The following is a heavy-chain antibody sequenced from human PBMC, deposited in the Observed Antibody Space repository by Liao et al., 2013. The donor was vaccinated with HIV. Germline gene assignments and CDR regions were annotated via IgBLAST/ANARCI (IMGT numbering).Heavy chain of an antibody. CDR2: IYTGGSA. Sequence: QVQLQESGPGLVKPSQTLSLTCTVSGGSISSGSYYWSWIRQPAGKGLEWIGRIYTGGSANYNPSLKSRVTISVDTSKKQLSLKLSSVTAADTAVYYCARSTVDYSYFDLWGRGTLVTVSS. J-gene: IGHJ2*01. D-gene: IGHD4-11*01. CDR1: GGSISSGSYY. CDR3: ARSTVDYSYFDL. V-gene: IGHV4-61*02.